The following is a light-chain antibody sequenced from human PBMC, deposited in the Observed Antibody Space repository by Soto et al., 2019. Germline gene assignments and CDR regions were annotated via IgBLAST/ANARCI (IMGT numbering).Light chain of an antibody. CDR1: QGISYW. V-gene: IGKV1D-16*01. CDR2: KAS. CDR3: QQYISYPIT. Sequence: DIQMTQSPSSLSASVGDRVTITCRASQGISYWLAWYQQKPEQAPKSLIYKASTLQSGVPSRFSGSGSGTDFTLTIISLQPEDFATYYCQQYISYPITFGGGTKVEIK. J-gene: IGKJ4*01.